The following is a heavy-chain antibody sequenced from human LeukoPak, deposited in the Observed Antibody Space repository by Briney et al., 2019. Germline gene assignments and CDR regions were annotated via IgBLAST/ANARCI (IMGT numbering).Heavy chain of an antibody. CDR2: IIPILGIA. CDR3: ARVRAVGATYYFDY. D-gene: IGHD1-26*01. CDR1: GGTFSSYA. Sequence: GASVKASCKASGGTFSSYAISWVRQAPGQGLEWMGRIIPILGIANYAQKFQGGVTITADKSTSTAYMELSSLRSEDTAVYYCARVRAVGATYYFDYWGQGTLVTVSS. V-gene: IGHV1-69*04. J-gene: IGHJ4*02.